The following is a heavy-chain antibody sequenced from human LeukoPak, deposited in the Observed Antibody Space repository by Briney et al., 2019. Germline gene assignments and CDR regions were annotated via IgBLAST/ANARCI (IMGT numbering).Heavy chain of an antibody. CDR1: GGSISSYY. CDR3: ARDRGYYGSGSYYHFDY. D-gene: IGHD3-10*01. CDR2: VYYSGST. J-gene: IGHJ4*02. V-gene: IGHV4-59*01. Sequence: SETLSLTCTVSGGSISSYYWTWIRQPPGKGLQWIGYVYYSGSTNYNPSLKSRVTISVDASKNQFSLKLSAVTAADTAVYYCARDRGYYGSGSYYHFDYWGQGTLVTVSS.